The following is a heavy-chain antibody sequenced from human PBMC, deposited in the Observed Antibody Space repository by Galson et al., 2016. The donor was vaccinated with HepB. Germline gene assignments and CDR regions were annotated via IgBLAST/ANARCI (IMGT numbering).Heavy chain of an antibody. CDR1: GFTFDDYA. CDR3: AKEHAGSRGWYFDL. Sequence: SLRLSCAASGFTFDDYAMHWVRQAPGKGLEWVSGISWSGDSVLYADSMKGRFTISRDNAKNSLFLQMNSLKLEDAALYYCAKEHAGSRGWYFDLWGRGTLVTVSS. D-gene: IGHD1-26*01. V-gene: IGHV3-9*01. J-gene: IGHJ2*01. CDR2: ISWSGDSV.